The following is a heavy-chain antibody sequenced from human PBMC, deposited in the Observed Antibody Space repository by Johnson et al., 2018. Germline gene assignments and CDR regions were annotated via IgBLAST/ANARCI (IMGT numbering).Heavy chain of an antibody. J-gene: IGHJ1*01. V-gene: IGHV3-20*01. CDR1: GFTFDDYD. D-gene: IGHD3-9*01. CDR2: INWTGGST. CDR3: AKDGRLLRYFDWAFIFQH. Sequence: VQLVESGGGVVRPGGSLRLSCAASGFTFDDYDMSWVRQAPGKGLEWVSGINWTGGSTSYADSVKGRFTISRETSKNTLYLQMNSLRAEDTAVYDCAKDGRLLRYFDWAFIFQHWGQGTLVTVSS.